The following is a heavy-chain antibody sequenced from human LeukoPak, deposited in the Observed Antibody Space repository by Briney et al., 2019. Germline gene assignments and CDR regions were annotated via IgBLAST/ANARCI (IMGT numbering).Heavy chain of an antibody. D-gene: IGHD3-10*01. CDR1: GGSFSGYY. V-gene: IGHV4-34*01. J-gene: IGHJ3*02. Sequence: SETLSLTCAVSGGSFSGYYWTWIRQPPGKRLEWIGEINHSGSTHYSPSLKSRVTISLDTSRNQFSLKLNSVTAADTAVYYCAKSNGYGLVDIWGQGTMVTVSS. CDR3: AKSNGYGLVDI. CDR2: INHSGST.